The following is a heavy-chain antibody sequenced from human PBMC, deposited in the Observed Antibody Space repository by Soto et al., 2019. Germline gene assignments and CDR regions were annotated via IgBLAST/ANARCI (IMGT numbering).Heavy chain of an antibody. V-gene: IGHV3-33*01. J-gene: IGHJ4*02. D-gene: IGHD1-20*01. Sequence: QVQLVESGGGVVQPGRSLRLSCAASGFTFSSYGMYWVRQAPGKGLEWVAVIWYDGSYKYYEDSVKGRFTISRYNSKNTRDLQMNSLVAYITALYYCTRDEGITVYWGQGTLVTVSS. CDR3: TRDEGITVY. CDR2: IWYDGSYK. CDR1: GFTFSSYG.